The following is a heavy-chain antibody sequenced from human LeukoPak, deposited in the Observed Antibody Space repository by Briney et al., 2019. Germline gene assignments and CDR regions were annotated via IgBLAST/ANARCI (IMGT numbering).Heavy chain of an antibody. CDR1: GGSFSGYY. D-gene: IGHD6-19*01. V-gene: IGHV4-34*01. CDR3: ARATHSGWYVEDWFDP. J-gene: IGHJ5*02. Sequence: SETLSLTCAVYGGSFSGYYWSWIRQPPGKGLEWIGEINHSGSTNYNLSLKSRVTISVDTSKNQFSLKLSSVTAADTAVYYCARATHSGWYVEDWFDPWGQGTLVTVSS. CDR2: INHSGST.